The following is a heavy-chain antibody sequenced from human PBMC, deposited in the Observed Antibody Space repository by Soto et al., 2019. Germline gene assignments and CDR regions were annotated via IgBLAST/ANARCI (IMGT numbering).Heavy chain of an antibody. V-gene: IGHV4-59*01. D-gene: IGHD4-17*01. CDR2: IYYSGST. J-gene: IGHJ5*02. CDR3: ARDQLYGDYDNLLDP. CDR1: GGSISSYY. Sequence: PSETLSLTCTVSGGSISSYYWSWIRQPPGKGLEWIGYIYYSGSTNYNPSLKSRVTISVDTSKNQFSLKLSSVTAADTAVYYCARDQLYGDYDNLLDPWGQGTLVTVSS.